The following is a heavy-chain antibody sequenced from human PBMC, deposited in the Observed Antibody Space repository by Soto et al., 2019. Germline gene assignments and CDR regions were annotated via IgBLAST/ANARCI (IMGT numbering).Heavy chain of an antibody. CDR2: IKQDGSET. CDR1: GFSVSRSW. CDR3: AMNAISFDV. J-gene: IGHJ6*02. D-gene: IGHD3-9*01. Sequence: GGSLRLSCAASGFSVSRSWLTWVRQAPGKGLEWVARIKQDGSETYYVDAVKGRFSIYSDNAKNSLFLQMNSLRVDDTGVYYCAMNAISFDVRGQGTTVTVSS. V-gene: IGHV3-7*01.